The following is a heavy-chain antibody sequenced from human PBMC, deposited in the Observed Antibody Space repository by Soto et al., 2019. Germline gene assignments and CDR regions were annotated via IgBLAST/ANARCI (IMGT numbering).Heavy chain of an antibody. Sequence: PSETLSLTCTVSGVSISSSIYYWGWISQPPGKGLEWIGSIYYSGSTYSNPSLKSRVTISVDTSKNQFSLKLSSVTAADTAVYYCARSGSYYEGYYYYYGMDVWGQGTTVT. V-gene: IGHV4-39*01. CDR3: ARSGSYYEGYYYYYGMDV. J-gene: IGHJ6*02. CDR1: GVSISSSIYY. CDR2: IYYSGST. D-gene: IGHD1-26*01.